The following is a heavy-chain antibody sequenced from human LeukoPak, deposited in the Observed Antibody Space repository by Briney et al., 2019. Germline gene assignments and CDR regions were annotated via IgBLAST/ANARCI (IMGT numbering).Heavy chain of an antibody. CDR2: IYYSGST. D-gene: IGHD1-7*01. Sequence: SETLSLTCTVSGDSISSGSYYWSWIRQPPGKGLEWIGYIYYSGSTNYNPSLKSRVTISVDTSKNQFSLKLSSVTAADTAVYYCARALSELPFDYWGQGTLVTVSS. J-gene: IGHJ4*02. CDR1: GDSISSGSYY. V-gene: IGHV4-61*01. CDR3: ARALSELPFDY.